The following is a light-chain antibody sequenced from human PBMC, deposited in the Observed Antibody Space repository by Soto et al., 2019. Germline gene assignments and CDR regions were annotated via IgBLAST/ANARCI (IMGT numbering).Light chain of an antibody. V-gene: IGKV3-20*01. CDR1: QSVSSSY. J-gene: IGKJ2*02. Sequence: EIVLTQSPGTLSLSPGERATLSCRASQSVSSSYLAWYQQKPGQAPRLLIYGASSRATGIPARFSGSGSGTDFTLTVSRLEPEDFAVYYCQQYGGSPPECTFGQGAKLEIK. CDR3: QQYGGSPPECT. CDR2: GAS.